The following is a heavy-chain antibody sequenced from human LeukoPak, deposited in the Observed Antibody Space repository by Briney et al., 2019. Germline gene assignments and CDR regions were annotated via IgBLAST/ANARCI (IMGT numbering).Heavy chain of an antibody. V-gene: IGHV3-33*08. CDR3: ARDVLRVVDYYYYGMDV. J-gene: IGHJ6*02. Sequence: PGVYLRLSCAASGFTFSSYRMHWLPQAPGKGLEWVADIWYDGSNKYYAVSVKGRFTISRDNSKNTVYLQMNSVRAEDTAVYYCARDVLRVVDYYYYGMDVWGQGTTVTVSS. D-gene: IGHD3-3*01. CDR1: GFTFSSYR. CDR2: IWYDGSNK.